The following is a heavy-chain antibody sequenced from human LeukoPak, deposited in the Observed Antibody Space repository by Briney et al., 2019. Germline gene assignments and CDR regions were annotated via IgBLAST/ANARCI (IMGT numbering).Heavy chain of an antibody. Sequence: PSETLSLTCTVSGGSLSSGSYYWSWIRQPAGKGLEWIGRIYTSGSTNYNPSLKSRVTISVDTSKNQFSLKLSSVTAADTAVYYCARQRGSYAPDYRGQGTLVTVSS. CDR2: IYTSGST. CDR3: ARQRGSYAPDY. V-gene: IGHV4-61*02. CDR1: GGSLSSGSYY. D-gene: IGHD1-26*01. J-gene: IGHJ4*02.